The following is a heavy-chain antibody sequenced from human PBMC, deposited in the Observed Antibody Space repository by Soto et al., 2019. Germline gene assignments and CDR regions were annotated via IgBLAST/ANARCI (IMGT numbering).Heavy chain of an antibody. D-gene: IGHD6-19*01. Sequence: ASVKVSCKASGYTFTGYYMHWVRQAPGRGLEWMGWINPNSGGTNYAQKFQGWVTMTRDTSISTAYMELSRLRSDDTAVYYCAREGAVAGTGSGRYNWFDPWGQGTLVTVSS. V-gene: IGHV1-2*04. J-gene: IGHJ5*02. CDR3: AREGAVAGTGSGRYNWFDP. CDR1: GYTFTGYY. CDR2: INPNSGGT.